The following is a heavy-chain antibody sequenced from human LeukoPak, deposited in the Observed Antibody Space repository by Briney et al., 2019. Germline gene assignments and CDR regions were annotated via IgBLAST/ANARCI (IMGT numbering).Heavy chain of an antibody. CDR2: VSSGGSAI. Sequence: KPGGSLRLSCGASGFTFSSYEMNWVRQAPGKGLEWVSYVSSGGSAIYYADSVKGRFTISRDNAKNSLYLQMNSLRAEDTAVYYCARNDYSTSSYFYWGQGTLVTVSS. J-gene: IGHJ4*02. CDR3: ARNDYSTSSYFY. CDR1: GFTFSSYE. D-gene: IGHD6-6*01. V-gene: IGHV3-48*03.